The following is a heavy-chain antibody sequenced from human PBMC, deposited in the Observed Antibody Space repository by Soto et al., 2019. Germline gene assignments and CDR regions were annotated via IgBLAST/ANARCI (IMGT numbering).Heavy chain of an antibody. CDR1: GVSISSGDYY. D-gene: IGHD3-9*01. CDR2: ISYSGTT. V-gene: IGHV4-61*08. Sequence: SETLSLTCTVSGVSISSGDYYWSWIRQPPGKRLEWIAYISYSGTTNYNPSLKSRVTISLDTSNNQLSLKMTSVTAADTAVYYCAIDKTYYDILTGYLPYGMDVWGQGTTVTVSS. J-gene: IGHJ6*02. CDR3: AIDKTYYDILTGYLPYGMDV.